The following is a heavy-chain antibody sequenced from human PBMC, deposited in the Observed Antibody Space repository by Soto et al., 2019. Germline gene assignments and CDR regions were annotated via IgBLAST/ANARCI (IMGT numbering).Heavy chain of an antibody. CDR1: VGSFSGYY. D-gene: IGHD4-17*01. CDR2: INHSGST. V-gene: IGHV4-34*01. J-gene: IGHJ4*02. Sequence: SETLSLTCSVYVGSFSGYYWSWIRQPPGKGLEWIGEINHSGSTNYNPSLKSRVTISVDTSKNQFSLKLSSVTAADTAVYYCARRRASTTVTMPGGDRDYWGQGTRGTLSS. CDR3: ARRRASTTVTMPGGDRDY.